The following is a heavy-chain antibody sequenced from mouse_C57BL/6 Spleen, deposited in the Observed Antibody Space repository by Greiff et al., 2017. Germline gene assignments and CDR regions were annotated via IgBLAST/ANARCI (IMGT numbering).Heavy chain of an antibody. V-gene: IGHV1-61*01. J-gene: IGHJ4*01. CDR1: GYTFTSYW. D-gene: IGHD1-1*01. CDR2: IYPSDSET. Sequence: VQLQQPGAELVRPGSSVKLSCKASGYTFTSYWLDWVKQRPGQGLEWIGNIYPSDSETHYNQKFKDKATLTVDKSSSTAYMQLSSLTSEDSAVYYCARSYYGSSYAMDYWGQGTSVTVSS. CDR3: ARSYYGSSYAMDY.